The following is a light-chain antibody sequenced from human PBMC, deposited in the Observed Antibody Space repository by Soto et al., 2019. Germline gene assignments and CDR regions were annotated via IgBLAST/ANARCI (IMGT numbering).Light chain of an antibody. CDR1: QSVSYY. CDR2: DAS. V-gene: IGKV3-20*01. J-gene: IGKJ1*01. Sequence: EIVFTQSPGTLSLSPGERATLSCRASQSVSYYLARYQQKPGQSPRLLIYDASSRDTGVPDRFSGSGSGTDFTLPLSRLEPEDFAVYYCQQYVSSPATFGQGTKV. CDR3: QQYVSSPAT.